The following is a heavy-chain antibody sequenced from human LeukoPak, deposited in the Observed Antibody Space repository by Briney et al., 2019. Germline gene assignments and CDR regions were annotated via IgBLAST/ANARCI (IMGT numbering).Heavy chain of an antibody. J-gene: IGHJ4*02. Sequence: GGSLRLSCVGSGFTFDDYAMNWVRQAPGKGLEWVSSISSSSSYIYYADSVKGRFTISRDNAKNSLYLQMNSLRAEDTAVYYCARALYYYDSSGYYSYGLWGQGTLVTVSS. CDR3: ARALYYYDSSGYYSYGL. V-gene: IGHV3-21*01. CDR1: GFTFDDYA. CDR2: ISSSSSYI. D-gene: IGHD3-22*01.